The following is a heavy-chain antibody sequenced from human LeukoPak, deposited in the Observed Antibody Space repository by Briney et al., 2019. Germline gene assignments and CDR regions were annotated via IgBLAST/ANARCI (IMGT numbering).Heavy chain of an antibody. Sequence: SRTLSLTCAISGDSVSSNSAAWNWIRQSPSRGLEWLGRTYYRSKWYNDYAVSVKSRITINPDTSKNQFSLQLNSVTPEDTAVYYCARESLLSRGPTNWFDPWGQGTLVTVSS. V-gene: IGHV6-1*01. CDR1: GDSVSSNSAA. CDR3: ARESLLSRGPTNWFDP. J-gene: IGHJ5*02. CDR2: TYYRSKWYN. D-gene: IGHD2-15*01.